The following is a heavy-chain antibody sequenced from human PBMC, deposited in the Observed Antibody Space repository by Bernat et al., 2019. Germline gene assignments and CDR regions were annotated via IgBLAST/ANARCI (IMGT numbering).Heavy chain of an antibody. D-gene: IGHD2-15*01. CDR1: GFTFSNYA. CDR2: ISSNGGST. J-gene: IGHJ6*02. V-gene: IGHV3-64*01. CDR3: ARSKCSGGSCYYYDGMDV. Sequence: EVQLVESGGGLVQPGGSLRLSCAASGFTFSNYAMHWVRQAPGKGLEYVSAISSNGGSTYYANSVKGRFTISRDNSKKTLYLQMGSLRAEDMAVYYCARSKCSGGSCYYYDGMDVWGQGTTVTVS.